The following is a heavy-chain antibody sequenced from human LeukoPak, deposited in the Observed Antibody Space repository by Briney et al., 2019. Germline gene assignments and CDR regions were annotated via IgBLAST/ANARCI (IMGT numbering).Heavy chain of an antibody. D-gene: IGHD3-22*01. J-gene: IGHJ5*02. Sequence: PGGSLRLSCAASGFTSTNYGMHWVRQAPGKGLEWVAFIGYDGSNKYYADSVKGRFTVSRDKSKNTLYLQMNGLRTEDTAVYYCAKGLYYKDRSGYPAWGQGTLVTISS. CDR1: GFTSTNYG. V-gene: IGHV3-30*02. CDR3: AKGLYYKDRSGYPA. CDR2: IGYDGSNK.